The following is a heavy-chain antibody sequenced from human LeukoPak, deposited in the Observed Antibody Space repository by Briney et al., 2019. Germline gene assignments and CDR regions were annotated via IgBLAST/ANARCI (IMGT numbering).Heavy chain of an antibody. V-gene: IGHV3-7*01. J-gene: IGHJ5*02. D-gene: IGHD5-24*01. CDR1: GFTFSSYW. CDR2: INQDGSEK. CDR3: ARDVATISNWFDP. Sequence: GGSLRLSCAASGFTFSSYWMSWVRQAPGEGREWVADINQDGSEKYYVDSVKGRFTISRDNAKNSLYLQMNSLRAEDTAVYYCARDVATISNWFDPWGQGTLVTVSS.